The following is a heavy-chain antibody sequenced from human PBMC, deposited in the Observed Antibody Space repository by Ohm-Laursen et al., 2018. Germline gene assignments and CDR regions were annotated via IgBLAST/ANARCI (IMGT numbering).Heavy chain of an antibody. D-gene: IGHD3-16*01. CDR2: ISYSGST. CDR3: ARVGGFVGKTWFDP. V-gene: IGHV4-59*08. J-gene: IGHJ5*02. CDR1: GDSINSSY. Sequence: SETLSLTCTVSGDSINSSYWSWIRQSPGKGLEWIGSISYSGSTSYNPSLKTRVTISVDMSKNQFSLKLKSMTAADTAVYYCARVGGFVGKTWFDPWGQGALVTVSS.